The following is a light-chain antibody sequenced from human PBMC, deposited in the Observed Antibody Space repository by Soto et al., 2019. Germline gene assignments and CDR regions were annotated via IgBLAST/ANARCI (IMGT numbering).Light chain of an antibody. J-gene: IGKJ1*01. CDR2: DTS. CDR1: QSVSSY. V-gene: IGKV3-11*02. CDR3: QQRSNWPRT. Sequence: ESVLTQSPATLSLSPGERATLSCRASQSVSSYLAWYQQRPGQAPRLLIYDTSNRATGIPARFSGSGSGRDFTLTISSLEPEDFAVYYCQQRSNWPRTFGQGTKVEF.